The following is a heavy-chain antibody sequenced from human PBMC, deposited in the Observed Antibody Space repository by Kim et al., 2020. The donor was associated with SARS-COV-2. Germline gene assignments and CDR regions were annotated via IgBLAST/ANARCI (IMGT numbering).Heavy chain of an antibody. CDR2: IYHSGST. CDR1: GGSISSGGYS. J-gene: IGHJ3*02. V-gene: IGHV4-30-2*01. CDR3: ARGPPEGAFDI. Sequence: SETLSLTCAVSGGSISSGGYSWSWIRQPPGKGLEWIGYIYHSGSTYYNPSLKSRVTISVDRSKNQFSLKLSSVTAADTAVYYCARGPPEGAFDIWGQGTMVTVSS.